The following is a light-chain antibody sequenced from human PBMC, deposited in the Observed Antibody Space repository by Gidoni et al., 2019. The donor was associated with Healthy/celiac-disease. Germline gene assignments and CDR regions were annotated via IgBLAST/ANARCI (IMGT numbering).Light chain of an antibody. V-gene: IGLV1-40*01. CDR3: QSYDSSLSHVV. Sequence: QSVLTQPPSVSGAPGQRVTISCTWSSSNIGAGYDVHWYQQLPGTAPKLLISGNSNRPSGVPDRFSGSKSGTSASLAITGLQAEDEADYYCQSYDSSLSHVVFGGGTKLTVL. J-gene: IGLJ2*01. CDR2: GNS. CDR1: SSNIGAGYD.